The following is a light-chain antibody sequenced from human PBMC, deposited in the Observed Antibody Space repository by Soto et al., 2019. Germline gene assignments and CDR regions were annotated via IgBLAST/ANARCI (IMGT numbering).Light chain of an antibody. CDR3: CSYVGSDTYV. CDR2: DVN. V-gene: IGLV2-11*01. Sequence: QSALTQPRSVSGSPGQSVTISCTGTSSDVGGYNYGSWYQQHPGKGPKLMVYDVNKRPSGVPDRFSGSKSGNTASLTISGLQGEDEADYYCCSYVGSDTYVFAAGTKVTV. J-gene: IGLJ1*01. CDR1: SSDVGGYNY.